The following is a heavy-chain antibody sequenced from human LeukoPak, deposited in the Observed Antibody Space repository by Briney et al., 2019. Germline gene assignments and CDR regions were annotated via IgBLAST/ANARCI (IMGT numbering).Heavy chain of an antibody. J-gene: IGHJ4*02. CDR3: AGQYSSSWYGIY. CDR1: GFTFSSYD. CDR2: ISGSGGST. Sequence: SGGSLRLSCAASGFTFSSYDMTWVRQAPGRGLEWVSAISGSGGSTYYADSVKGRFTISRDNSKNTLYLQMNSLRAEDTAVYYCAGQYSSSWYGIYWGQGTLVTVSS. V-gene: IGHV3-23*01. D-gene: IGHD6-13*01.